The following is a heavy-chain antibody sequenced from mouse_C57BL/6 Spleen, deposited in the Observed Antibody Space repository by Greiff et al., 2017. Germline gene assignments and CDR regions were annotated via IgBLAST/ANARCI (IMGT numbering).Heavy chain of an antibody. Sequence: DVMLVESGGGLVQSGRSLRLSCATSGFTFSDFYMAWVRQAPGKGLEWIAASRNKANDYTTEYSASVKGRFIVSRDTSQSILYLQMNALRAEDTAIYYCARDATGHFDYWGQGTTLTVSS. CDR3: ARDATGHFDY. CDR2: SRNKANDYTT. J-gene: IGHJ2*01. D-gene: IGHD4-1*01. V-gene: IGHV7-1*01. CDR1: GFTFSDFY.